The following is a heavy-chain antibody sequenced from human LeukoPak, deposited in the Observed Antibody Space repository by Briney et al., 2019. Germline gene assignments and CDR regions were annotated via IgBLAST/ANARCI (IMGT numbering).Heavy chain of an antibody. CDR1: GGSFSGYY. CDR2: INHSGST. V-gene: IGHV4-34*01. Sequence: PSETLSLTCAVYGGSFSGYYWSWIRQPPGKGLEWIGEINHSGSTNYNPSLKSRVTISVDTSKNQFSLKLSSVTVADTAVYYCARGQRRRVNFDYWGQGTLVTVSS. J-gene: IGHJ4*02. CDR3: ARGQRRRVNFDY. D-gene: IGHD4-11*01.